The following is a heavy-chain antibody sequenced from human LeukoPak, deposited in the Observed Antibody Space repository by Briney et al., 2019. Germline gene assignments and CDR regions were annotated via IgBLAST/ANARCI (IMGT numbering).Heavy chain of an antibody. CDR1: GGSISSSTYY. CDR2: VFYSGST. D-gene: IGHD3-16*01. J-gene: IGHJ4*02. Sequence: KPSETLSLTCSVSGGSISSSTYYWGWIRQPPGKGLEWIGTVFYSGSTYYNPSLQSRVTISVDMSKNQFSLKLSSVTAADTAVYYCARRRWLGGYYFDYWGQGTLVTVSS. V-gene: IGHV4-39*07. CDR3: ARRRWLGGYYFDY.